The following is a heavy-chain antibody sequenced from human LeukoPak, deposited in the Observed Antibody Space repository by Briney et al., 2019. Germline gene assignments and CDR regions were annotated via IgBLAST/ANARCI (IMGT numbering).Heavy chain of an antibody. D-gene: IGHD1-26*01. CDR2: ISSSGSAI. Sequence: GGSLRLSCAASGFTFSDYYMSWIRQAPGKGLEWVSYISSSGSAIYYADSVKGRFTISRDNAKNSLYLQMNSLRAEDTAVYYCARDECRGSYLLDSYYYYGMDVWGQGTTVTVSS. CDR3: ARDECRGSYLLDSYYYYGMDV. J-gene: IGHJ6*02. V-gene: IGHV3-11*01. CDR1: GFTFSDYY.